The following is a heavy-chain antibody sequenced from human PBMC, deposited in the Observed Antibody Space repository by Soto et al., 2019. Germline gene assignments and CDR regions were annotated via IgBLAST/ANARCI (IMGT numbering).Heavy chain of an antibody. CDR1: GFDFSLYS. J-gene: IGHJ1*01. CDR3: VRDKNGDYVTEYFQH. Sequence: EVQLVESGGGLVQPGGSLRLSCAASGFDFSLYSMNWVRQAPGKGLEWVSYISSSNTIYYADSVKGRFTISRNSAKNSLYLQMNSLGAEETAVYYCVRDKNGDYVTEYFQHWGQGTLVSVSS. D-gene: IGHD4-17*01. CDR2: ISSSNTI. V-gene: IGHV3-48*01.